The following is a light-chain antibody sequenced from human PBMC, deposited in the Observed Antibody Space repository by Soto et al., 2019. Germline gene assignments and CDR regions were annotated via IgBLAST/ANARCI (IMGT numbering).Light chain of an antibody. CDR3: QQRSNWRGIT. CDR1: QSVSND. J-gene: IGKJ5*01. CDR2: DAS. Sequence: EIVLTQSPGSLSLSPLERATLSVRASQSVSNDLAWYQQKPGQSPRLLIYDASNRATGIPARFSGSGSGTDFTLTISSLEPEHFAVYYCQQRSNWRGITFGQGTRLEIK. V-gene: IGKV3-11*01.